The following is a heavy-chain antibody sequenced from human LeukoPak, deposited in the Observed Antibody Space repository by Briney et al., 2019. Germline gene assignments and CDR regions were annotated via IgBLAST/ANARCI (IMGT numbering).Heavy chain of an antibody. V-gene: IGHV3-20*04. J-gene: IGHJ3*02. CDR3: ARIAMAGIGDGFDI. CDR2: IIWNGGST. Sequence: GGSLRRSCAASGFTFDDYDIGWVRQAPGRGLEWVSGIIWNGGSTGYADSVKGRFSISRDNARNSLYLQMNSLRAEDTALYYCARIAMAGIGDGFDIWGQGTMVTVSS. D-gene: IGHD6-19*01. CDR1: GFTFDDYD.